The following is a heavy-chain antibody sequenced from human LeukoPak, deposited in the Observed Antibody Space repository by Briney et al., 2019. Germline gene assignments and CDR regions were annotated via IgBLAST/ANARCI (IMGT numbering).Heavy chain of an antibody. V-gene: IGHV3-23*01. CDR3: AKDHSNYGYFDY. CDR2: ISGSGGST. D-gene: IGHD4-11*01. CDR1: GFTFSSYG. J-gene: IGHJ4*02. Sequence: GGTLRLSCAASGFTFSSYGMSWVRQAPGKGLEWVSAISGSGGSTYYADSVKGRFTISRDNSKNTLYLQMNSLRAEDTAVYYCAKDHSNYGYFDYWGQGTLVTVSS.